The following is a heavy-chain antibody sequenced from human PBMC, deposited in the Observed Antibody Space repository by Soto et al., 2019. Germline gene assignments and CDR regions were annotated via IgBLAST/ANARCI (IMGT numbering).Heavy chain of an antibody. D-gene: IGHD3-3*01. CDR3: AKGEFYDFWSGYYTGDYYYGMDV. CDR2: ISGSGVST. Sequence: EVQLLESGGGLVQPGGSLRLSCAASGFTFSSYAMSWVRQAPGKGLEWVSAISGSGVSTYYADSVKGRFTISRDNSKNTLYLQMNSLRAEDTAVYYCAKGEFYDFWSGYYTGDYYYGMDVWGQGTTVTVSS. V-gene: IGHV3-23*01. CDR1: GFTFSSYA. J-gene: IGHJ6*02.